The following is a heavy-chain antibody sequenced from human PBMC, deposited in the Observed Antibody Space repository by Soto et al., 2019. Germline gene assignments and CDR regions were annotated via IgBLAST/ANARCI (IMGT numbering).Heavy chain of an antibody. D-gene: IGHD6-6*01. V-gene: IGHV1-18*01. Sequence: GASVKVSCKASGYTFTSYGISWVRQAPGQGLEWMGWISAYNGNTNYAQKLQGRVTMTTDTSTSTAYMELRSLRSDDTAVYYCARDHLPLEYRSSSNYFDYWGQGTLVTVSS. J-gene: IGHJ4*02. CDR1: GYTFTSYG. CDR2: ISAYNGNT. CDR3: ARDHLPLEYRSSSNYFDY.